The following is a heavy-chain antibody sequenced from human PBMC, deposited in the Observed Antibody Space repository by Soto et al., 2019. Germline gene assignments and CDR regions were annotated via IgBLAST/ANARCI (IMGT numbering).Heavy chain of an antibody. Sequence: GASVKVSCMPSVGTFGSYAIRWVRQAPGQGLEWMGEIIHSLGTANYAQKLQGRVTMTTDTTTSTAYMELRSLRSDDTVVYYRARDYCSSTSCPNRNFDYWGQGTLVTVSS. J-gene: IGHJ4*02. CDR3: ARDYCSSTSCPNRNFDY. V-gene: IGHV1-69*05. D-gene: IGHD2-2*01. CDR2: IIHSLGTA. CDR1: VGTFGSYA.